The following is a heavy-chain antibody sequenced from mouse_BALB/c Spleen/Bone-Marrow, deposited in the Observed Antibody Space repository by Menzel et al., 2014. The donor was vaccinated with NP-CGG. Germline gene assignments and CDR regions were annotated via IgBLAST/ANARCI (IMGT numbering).Heavy chain of an antibody. Sequence: VMESGAELVKPGASVKLSCKASGYTFTSYYMYWVKQRPGQGLEWIGEINPSNGGTNFNEKFKSKATLTVDKSSNTAYVQLSSLTSEDSAVYHCTRSNYGYWFFDVWGAGTTVTVSS. D-gene: IGHD1-1*01. CDR3: TRSNYGYWFFDV. V-gene: IGHV1S81*02. CDR1: GYTFTSYY. J-gene: IGHJ1*01. CDR2: INPSNGGT.